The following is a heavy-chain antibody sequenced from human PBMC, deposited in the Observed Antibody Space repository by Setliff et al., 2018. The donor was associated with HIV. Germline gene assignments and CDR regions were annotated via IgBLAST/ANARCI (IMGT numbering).Heavy chain of an antibody. V-gene: IGHV1-18*01. D-gene: IGHD3-3*01. CDR2: ISAYNGDT. J-gene: IGHJ6*03. CDR3: ARDSGGVVIKGAYYYYMDV. Sequence: GGLVKVSCKASGYTFTSYGISWVRQAPGQGLEWMGWISAYNGDTNYAQKFQGRVTMTTDTSTSTAYMELRSLRSDDTAAYYCARDSGGVVIKGAYYYYMDVWGKGATVTVSS. CDR1: GYTFTSYG.